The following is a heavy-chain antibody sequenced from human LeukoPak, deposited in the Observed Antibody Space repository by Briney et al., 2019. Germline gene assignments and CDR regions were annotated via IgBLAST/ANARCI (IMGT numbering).Heavy chain of an antibody. Sequence: PSGTLSLTCSVSGTSLSPFHWTWFRQPPGKRPEWIGLIYTNGATTLNPSLKSVVAMSVDLAKKQLFVKLASVAAADTAMYFGARKDGDYWGQGTLITVSS. J-gene: IGHJ4*02. V-gene: IGHV4-4*07. CDR1: GTSLSPFH. CDR2: IYTNGAT. CDR3: ARKDGDY.